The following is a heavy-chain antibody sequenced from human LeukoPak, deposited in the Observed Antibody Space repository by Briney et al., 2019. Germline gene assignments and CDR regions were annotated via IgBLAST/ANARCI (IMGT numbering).Heavy chain of an antibody. CDR1: GDSVTSGGYF. Sequence: PSETLFLTCTVSGDSVTSGGYFWTWIRQHPGKGLEWIGYISNSGTTSYNPSLKSRVSISVDTSNNQFSLRLSSVTAADTAVYYCAREGAVAGFDYWGQGTLVTVSS. D-gene: IGHD6-19*01. V-gene: IGHV4-31*03. J-gene: IGHJ4*02. CDR2: ISNSGTT. CDR3: AREGAVAGFDY.